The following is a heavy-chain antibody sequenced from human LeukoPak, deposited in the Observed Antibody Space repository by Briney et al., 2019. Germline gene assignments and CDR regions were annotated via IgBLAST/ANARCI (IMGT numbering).Heavy chain of an antibody. V-gene: IGHV3-33*08. CDR1: GFTFSSYG. J-gene: IGHJ4*02. D-gene: IGHD5-18*01. Sequence: PGGSLRLSCAASGFTFSSYGMYWVRQAPGKGLEWVAVIWYDGSNKYYADSVKGRFTISRDNSKDTLYLQMNSLRAEDTAVYYCAREWHGDTAPFDYWGQGTLVTVSS. CDR2: IWYDGSNK. CDR3: AREWHGDTAPFDY.